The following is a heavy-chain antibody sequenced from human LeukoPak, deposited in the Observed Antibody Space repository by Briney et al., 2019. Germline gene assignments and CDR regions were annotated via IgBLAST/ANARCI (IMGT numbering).Heavy chain of an antibody. J-gene: IGHJ4*02. Sequence: GGSLILSCAASGFTVSSNYMSWVRQAPGKGLECVSVIYSGGNTYYADSVKGRFIISRDTSKNTLYLQMNSLRAEDTAVYYCARGGVVTRFFDFWGQGALVTVSS. V-gene: IGHV3-53*01. D-gene: IGHD3-3*01. CDR2: IYSGGNT. CDR1: GFTVSSNY. CDR3: ARGGVVTRFFDF.